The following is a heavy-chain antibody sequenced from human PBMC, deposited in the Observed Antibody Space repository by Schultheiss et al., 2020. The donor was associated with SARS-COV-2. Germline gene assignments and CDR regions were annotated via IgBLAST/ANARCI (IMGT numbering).Heavy chain of an antibody. CDR3: ARGLGYCSGGSCSSDY. CDR2: ISAYNGNT. Sequence: ASVKVSCKASGYIFTSYGISWVRQAPGQGLEWMGWISAYNGNTNYAQKLQGRVTMTTDTSTSTAYMELRSLRSDDTAVYYCARGLGYCSGGSCSSDYWGQGTLVTVSS. CDR1: GYIFTSYG. J-gene: IGHJ4*02. V-gene: IGHV1-18*01. D-gene: IGHD2-15*01.